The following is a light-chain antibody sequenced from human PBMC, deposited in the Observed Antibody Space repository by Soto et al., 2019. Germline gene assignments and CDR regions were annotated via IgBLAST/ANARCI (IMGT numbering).Light chain of an antibody. CDR3: QQFSSYPLT. J-gene: IGKJ4*01. CDR1: QTVRNNY. Sequence: VVTQSPGTLSLSPGERATLSCRASQTVRNNYLAWYQQKPGQPPRLLIYDASSRATGVPDRFSGGGSGTDFALTISRLEPEDFAVYYCQQFSSYPLTFGGGTKVDIK. V-gene: IGKV3-20*01. CDR2: DAS.